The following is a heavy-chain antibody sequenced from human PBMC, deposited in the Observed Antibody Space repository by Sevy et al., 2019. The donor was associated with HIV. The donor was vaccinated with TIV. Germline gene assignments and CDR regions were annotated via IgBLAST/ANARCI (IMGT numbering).Heavy chain of an antibody. D-gene: IGHD2-21*02. V-gene: IGHV3-21*01. J-gene: IGHJ4*02. CDR3: ARGRGDPRADCFDY. CDR2: ISGSSSYI. Sequence: GGSLRLSCAASGFTFNIYSMNWVRQAPGKGLEWVSSISGSSSYIFYADSVKGRFTISRDNAKNSLYLQMNSLRAEDTAVYYSARGRGDPRADCFDYWGQGTLVTVSS. CDR1: GFTFNIYS.